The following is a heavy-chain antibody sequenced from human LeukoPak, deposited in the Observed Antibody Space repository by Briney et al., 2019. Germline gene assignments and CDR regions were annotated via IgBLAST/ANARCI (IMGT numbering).Heavy chain of an antibody. Sequence: GSSPTLVNPTQTLTLTCTFSGFSLSTSGVGVGWIRQPPGKALEWLALIYWDDDKRYTPSLESRLTITKDTSKNQVVLTMTNMDPVDTATYYCAHRPPGKYFQHWGQGTLVTVSS. V-gene: IGHV2-5*02. CDR2: IYWDDDK. CDR1: GFSLSTSGVG. CDR3: AHRPPGKYFQH. D-gene: IGHD1-26*01. J-gene: IGHJ1*01.